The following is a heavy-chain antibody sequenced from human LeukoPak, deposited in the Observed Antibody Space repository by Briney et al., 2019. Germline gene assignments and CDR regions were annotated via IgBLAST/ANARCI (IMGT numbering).Heavy chain of an antibody. Sequence: PSENLSLTCTVSGGSISSYYWSWIRQPPGKGLEWIGYIYYSGSTNYNPSLKSRVTMSVDTSKNQFSLKLSSVTAADTAVYYCARDSSGYYLSGNYYYYGMDVWGQGTTVTVSS. J-gene: IGHJ6*02. D-gene: IGHD3-22*01. CDR2: IYYSGST. CDR1: GGSISSYY. V-gene: IGHV4-59*01. CDR3: ARDSSGYYLSGNYYYYGMDV.